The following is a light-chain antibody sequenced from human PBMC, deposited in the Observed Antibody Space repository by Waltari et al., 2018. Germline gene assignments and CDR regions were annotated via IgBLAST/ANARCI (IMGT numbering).Light chain of an antibody. V-gene: IGLV3-19*01. CDR3: NSRDSSGNHYYV. CDR2: GKN. Sequence: SSELTQDPAVSVALGQTVRITCQGDSLRSYYASWYQQKPGQAPVLVIHGKNNRPSGIPDPFSGSSSGNTASLTITGAQAEDEADYYCNSRDSSGNHYYVFGTGTKVTVL. J-gene: IGLJ1*01. CDR1: SLRSYY.